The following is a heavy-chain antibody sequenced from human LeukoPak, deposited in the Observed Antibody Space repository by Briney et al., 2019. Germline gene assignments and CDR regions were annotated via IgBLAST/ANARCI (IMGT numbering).Heavy chain of an antibody. Sequence: SVKVSCKASGYTFTSYDINWVRQATGQGLEWMGWMNPNSGNTGYAQKFQGRVTMTRNTSISTAYMELSSLRSEDTAVYYCAIGRGTTEKGDWFDPWGQGTLVTVSS. CDR3: AIGRGTTEKGDWFDP. CDR2: MNPNSGNT. J-gene: IGHJ5*02. V-gene: IGHV1-8*01. CDR1: GYTFTSYD. D-gene: IGHD4-11*01.